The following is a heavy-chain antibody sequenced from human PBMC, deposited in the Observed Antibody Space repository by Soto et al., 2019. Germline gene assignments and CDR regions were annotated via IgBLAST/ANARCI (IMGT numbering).Heavy chain of an antibody. CDR2: ISYDANNK. CDR3: AREQLAPSGYYYGMDV. J-gene: IGHJ6*02. V-gene: IGHV3-30-3*01. Sequence: QVQLVESGGGVVQPGRSLSLSCAASGFTFSSYAIHWVRQAPGKGLEWMAIISYDANNKYYADSVKGRFTISRDNTKNXLDLQMNSLRAEDTAVYFCAREQLAPSGYYYGMDVWGQGTTVTVSS. D-gene: IGHD6-6*01. CDR1: GFTFSSYA.